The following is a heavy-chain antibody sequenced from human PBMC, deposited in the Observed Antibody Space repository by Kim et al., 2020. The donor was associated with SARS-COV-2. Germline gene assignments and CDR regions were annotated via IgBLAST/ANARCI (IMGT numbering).Heavy chain of an antibody. CDR3: AKDHLLRYFDWLLDY. CDR1: GFTFSSYG. J-gene: IGHJ4*02. D-gene: IGHD3-9*01. Sequence: GGSLRLSCAASGFTFSSYGMHWVRQAPGKGLEWVAVISYDGSNKYYADSVKGRFTISRDNSKNTLYLQMNSLRAEDTAVYYCAKDHLLRYFDWLLDYWGQGTLVTVSS. V-gene: IGHV3-30*18. CDR2: ISYDGSNK.